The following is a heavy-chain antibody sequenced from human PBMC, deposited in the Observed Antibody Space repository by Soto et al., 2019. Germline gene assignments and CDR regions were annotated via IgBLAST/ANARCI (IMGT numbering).Heavy chain of an antibody. D-gene: IGHD2-21*02. Sequence: XTLSLTCIVSGXSLSSSSYYWGWIRQPPGKGLEWIGIIYYSGRTYYNTSFKSRVTISIDTSKKQFSLKLSSVTATDTAVYYCARQRTTVVTQAYFDHWGQGALVTVSS. CDR3: ARQRTTVVTQAYFDH. J-gene: IGHJ4*02. V-gene: IGHV4-39*01. CDR2: IYYSGRT. CDR1: GXSLSSSSYY.